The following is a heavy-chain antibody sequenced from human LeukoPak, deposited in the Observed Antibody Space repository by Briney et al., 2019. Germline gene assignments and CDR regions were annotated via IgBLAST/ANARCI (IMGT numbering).Heavy chain of an antibody. CDR2: IIPIFGTA. Sequence: AASVKVSCKASGGTFSSYAISWVRQAPGQGLEWMGGIIPIFGTANYAQKFQGRVTITADKSTSTAYMELSSLRSEDTAVYYCARAVFYDSRIDAFDIWGQGTMVTVSS. J-gene: IGHJ3*02. V-gene: IGHV1-69*06. D-gene: IGHD3-22*01. CDR3: ARAVFYDSRIDAFDI. CDR1: GGTFSSYA.